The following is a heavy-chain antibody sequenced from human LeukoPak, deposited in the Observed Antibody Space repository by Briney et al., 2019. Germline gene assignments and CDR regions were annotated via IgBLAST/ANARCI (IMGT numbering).Heavy chain of an antibody. J-gene: IGHJ4*02. CDR1: GFTFSTYA. V-gene: IGHV3-30*01. CDR3: ARDPGNKELGPFDY. CDR2: IPYDGSRK. Sequence: PGGSLRLSCAASGFTFSTYAMHWLRQAPGKGLEWVAAIPYDGSRKYYADSVRGRFTCSRDNSNNMLYLQMNSLSAEDTAVYYCARDPGNKELGPFDYWGPGTLVTVSS. D-gene: IGHD1-26*01.